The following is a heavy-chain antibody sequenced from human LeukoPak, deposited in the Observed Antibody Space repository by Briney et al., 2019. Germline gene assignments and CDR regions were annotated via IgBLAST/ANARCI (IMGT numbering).Heavy chain of an antibody. D-gene: IGHD1-1*01. CDR2: IRYDRSRE. V-gene: IGHV3-30*02. J-gene: IGHJ4*02. Sequence: GGSLRLSCATSGFTFSSYDMHWVRQAPGKGLEWVAFIRYDRSREYYADSVKGRFTISRDNAKNTLYLEMNSLRADDTVVYYCARPVTGTYAPLEYWGQGTLVTVSS. CDR1: GFTFSSYD. CDR3: ARPVTGTYAPLEY.